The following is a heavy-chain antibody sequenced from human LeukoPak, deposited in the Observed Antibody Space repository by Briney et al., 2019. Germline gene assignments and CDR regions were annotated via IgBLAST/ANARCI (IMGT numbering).Heavy chain of an antibody. D-gene: IGHD6-19*01. Sequence: ASVKVSCKASGYTFTGYYMHWVRQAPGQGLEWMGWINPNSGGTNYAQKFQGRVTMTRDTSISTAYMELSRLRSDDTAVYYCARGHSSSYYYYGMDVWGQGTTVTVSS. CDR2: INPNSGGT. CDR3: ARGHSSSYYYYGMDV. CDR1: GYTFTGYY. V-gene: IGHV1-2*02. J-gene: IGHJ6*02.